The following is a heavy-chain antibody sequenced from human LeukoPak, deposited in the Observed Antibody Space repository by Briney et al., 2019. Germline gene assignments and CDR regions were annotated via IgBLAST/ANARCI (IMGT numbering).Heavy chain of an antibody. V-gene: IGHV5-51*01. J-gene: IGHJ4*02. CDR2: ISGDESDT. CDR1: GYSFTSHW. Sequence: GESLKISCKGSGYSFTSHWIGWARQMPGKGLEWMGIISGDESDTRYSPSFQGQVTISADKSISTAYLQWSSLKASDTAMYYCARFLLGAWYYFDYWGQGTLVTVSS. CDR3: ARFLLGAWYYFDY. D-gene: IGHD6-19*01.